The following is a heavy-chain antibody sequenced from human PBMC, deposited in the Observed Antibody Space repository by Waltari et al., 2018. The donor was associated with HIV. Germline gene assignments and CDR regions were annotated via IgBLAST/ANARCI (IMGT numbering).Heavy chain of an antibody. Sequence: QVHLVQSGTEVKRPGASVTVSCRASGYSFTDFAVHWVRQVPGQSLEWMGWINAETGNTKFSHKLEDRVVFDKDTSASTVYMELRRLRSEDTAVFYCASGFRETAMDIDFWGQGTLVTVSS. V-gene: IGHV1-3*01. CDR1: GYSFTDFA. CDR2: INAETGNT. J-gene: IGHJ4*02. D-gene: IGHD5-18*01. CDR3: ASGFRETAMDIDF.